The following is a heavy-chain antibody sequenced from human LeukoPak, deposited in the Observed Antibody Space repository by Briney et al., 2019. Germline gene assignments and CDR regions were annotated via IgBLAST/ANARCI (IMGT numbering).Heavy chain of an antibody. CDR3: ARYSAQGTY. Sequence: ASVKVSCKASENTFTGHYVHWVRQAPGQGLEWMGWISPDNGGTNYAQKFRGRVTVTRDTSIRTAYMELGNLTSDDTAVYYCARYSAQGTYWGQGTLVTVSS. V-gene: IGHV1-2*02. CDR1: ENTFTGHY. D-gene: IGHD1-7*01. CDR2: ISPDNGGT. J-gene: IGHJ4*02.